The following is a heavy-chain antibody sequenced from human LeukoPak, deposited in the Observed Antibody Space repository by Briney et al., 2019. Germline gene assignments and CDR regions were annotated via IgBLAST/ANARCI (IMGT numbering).Heavy chain of an antibody. CDR3: ARNYGDTGLGY. CDR1: GGSIRSSYYY. V-gene: IGHV4-39*07. CDR2: IYDSGST. D-gene: IGHD5-18*01. J-gene: IGHJ4*02. Sequence: SETLSLTCTVSGGSIRSSYYYWGWIRQPPGKGLEWIGSIYDSGSTYYNPSLKSRVTISVDTSKNQFSLKLNSVTAADTAVYYCARNYGDTGLGYWGQGTLVTVSS.